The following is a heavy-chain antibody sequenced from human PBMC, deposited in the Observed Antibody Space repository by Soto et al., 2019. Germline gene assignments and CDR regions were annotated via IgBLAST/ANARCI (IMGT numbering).Heavy chain of an antibody. Sequence: QVQLQESGPGLVKPSQTLSLTCTVSGGSISSGGYYWSWIRQHPGKGLEWIGYIYYSGSTYYNPSLKSRVTISVATSKNQSYLKLSSVTAADTAVYYCVRAYCSGGSGYFRYWGQGTLVTVSS. CDR1: GGSISSGGYY. D-gene: IGHD2-15*01. CDR2: IYYSGST. V-gene: IGHV4-31*03. J-gene: IGHJ4*02. CDR3: VRAYCSGGSGYFRY.